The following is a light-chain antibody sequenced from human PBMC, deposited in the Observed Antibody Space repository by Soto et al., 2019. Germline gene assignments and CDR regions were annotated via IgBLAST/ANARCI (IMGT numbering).Light chain of an antibody. CDR2: KAS. V-gene: IGKV1-5*03. CDR3: QQYNEYSWT. Sequence: DIQMTQSPSTLSGSVGDRVTITCRASQSISSWLAWYQQKPGKAPKLLIYKASTLEIGVPSRFSGSGSGTEFTLTISSLQPDDVATYYCQQYNEYSWTFGQGTKVDI. CDR1: QSISSW. J-gene: IGKJ1*01.